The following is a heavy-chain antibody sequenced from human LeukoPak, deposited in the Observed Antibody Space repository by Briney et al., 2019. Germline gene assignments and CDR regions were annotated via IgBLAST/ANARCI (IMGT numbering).Heavy chain of an antibody. J-gene: IGHJ4*02. D-gene: IGHD3-3*01. CDR3: ARSSSRFLEWSPLDY. CDR1: GGSISSYY. Sequence: KSSETLSLTCTVSGGSISSYYWSWIRQPPGKGLEWIGYIYYSGSTNYNPSLKSRVTISVDTSKNQFSLKLSSVTAADTAVYYCARSSSRFLEWSPLDYWGQGTLVTVSS. V-gene: IGHV4-59*01. CDR2: IYYSGST.